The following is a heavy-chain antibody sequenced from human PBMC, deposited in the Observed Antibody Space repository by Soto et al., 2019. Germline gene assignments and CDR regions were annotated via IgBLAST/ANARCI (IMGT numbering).Heavy chain of an antibody. V-gene: IGHV6-1*01. Sequence: ETLSLTCVISGDSVSSNSAGWDWIRQSPSRGLEWLGRTYYKSKENNDHALSVKSRITINPDTSKNQVSLHLYTVTPEDTAVYYCTGITWFRGMNVWGQGTQVTVSS. D-gene: IGHD3-10*01. CDR1: GDSVSSNSAG. J-gene: IGHJ6*02. CDR2: TYYKSKENN. CDR3: TGITWFRGMNV.